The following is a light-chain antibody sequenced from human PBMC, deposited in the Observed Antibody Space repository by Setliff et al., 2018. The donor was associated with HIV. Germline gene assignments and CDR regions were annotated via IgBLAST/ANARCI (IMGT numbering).Light chain of an antibody. Sequence: QSVLTQPPSVSGAPGQRVTISCTGNTSSLGAGYGVHWYQQFPGRAPKLLIYGNNNRPSGVPDRFSGSKSGTAASLAITGLQAEDEAIYYCQSYDNTLTGLVVFGGGTKATVL. CDR2: GNN. J-gene: IGLJ2*01. V-gene: IGLV1-40*01. CDR3: QSYDNTLTGLVV. CDR1: TSSLGAGYG.